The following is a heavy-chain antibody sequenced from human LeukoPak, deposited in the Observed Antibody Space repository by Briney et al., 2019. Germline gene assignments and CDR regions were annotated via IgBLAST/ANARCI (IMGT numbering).Heavy chain of an antibody. V-gene: IGHV3-53*01. CDR1: GFTAVNNY. CDR3: VRKNRDFYAAFDI. D-gene: IGHD2/OR15-2a*01. J-gene: IGHJ3*02. Sequence: GGSLSLSGTASGFTAVNNYMTWVGQAPGKGLEWVSISYSDSNTNYADSVKGRFTISRDTSQNTLSLQMNSLRAEDTAVYYCVRKNRDFYAAFDIWGQGTVVTVSS. CDR2: SYSDSNT.